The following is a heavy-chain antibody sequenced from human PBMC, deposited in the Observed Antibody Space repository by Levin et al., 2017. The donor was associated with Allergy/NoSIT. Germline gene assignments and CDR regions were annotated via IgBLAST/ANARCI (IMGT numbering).Heavy chain of an antibody. J-gene: IGHJ5*02. CDR1: GFTFSDYY. Sequence: PGGSLRLSCAASGFTFSDYYMSWIRQAPGEGLEWVSYISNSGSIIYYADSVKGRFTISRDNAKKSLFLQMNSLRAEDTAVYYCARDVSGLWLLSGWFDAWGQGTLVTVSS. V-gene: IGHV3-11*01. CDR3: ARDVSGLWLLSGWFDA. CDR2: ISNSGSII. D-gene: IGHD5-18*01.